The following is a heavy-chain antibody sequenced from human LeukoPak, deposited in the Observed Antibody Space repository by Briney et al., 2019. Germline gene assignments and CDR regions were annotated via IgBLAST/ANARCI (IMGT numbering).Heavy chain of an antibody. D-gene: IGHD6-13*01. CDR2: IIPIFRSA. J-gene: IGHJ5*02. CDR1: GDTFSTYS. V-gene: IGHV1-69*01. Sequence: ASVKVSCKTSGDTFSTYSISWLRQAPGQGLEWMGGIIPIFRSADYAQKFQGRVTITAGESTSTAYMELSSLTSDDTAVYYCARDRAAVGTSRWFDPWGQGTLVIVSS. CDR3: ARDRAAVGTSRWFDP.